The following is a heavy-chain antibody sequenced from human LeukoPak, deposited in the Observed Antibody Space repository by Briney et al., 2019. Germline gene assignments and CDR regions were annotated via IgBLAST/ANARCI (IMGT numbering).Heavy chain of an antibody. J-gene: IGHJ6*02. CDR2: IKQDGSEK. CDR3: TRDPEVPMDV. D-gene: IGHD2-2*01. Sequence: PGGSLRLSCAASGFTVSSNYMSWVRQAPGKGLEWVANIKQDGSEKYYVDSVKGRFTISRDNAKDSLYLQMNSLRVEDTAVYYCTRDPEVPMDVWGQGTTVTVSS. CDR1: GFTVSSNY. V-gene: IGHV3-7*01.